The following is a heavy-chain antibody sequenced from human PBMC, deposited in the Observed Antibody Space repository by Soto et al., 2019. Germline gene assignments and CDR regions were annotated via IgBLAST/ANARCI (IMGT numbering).Heavy chain of an antibody. Sequence: QVQLQESGPGLVKPSETLSLTCTVSGDSMTKYYWSWIRQPAGKGLECIGRVYTSGSTNYIPSLVSSVTMSIDTSNKHFSLTMNSVTAADTAVYHCARTVGAAYYFDLWVQGARVTISS. CDR2: VYTSGST. CDR3: ARTVGAAYYFDL. CDR1: GDSMTKYY. V-gene: IGHV4-4*07. J-gene: IGHJ4*02. D-gene: IGHD1-26*01.